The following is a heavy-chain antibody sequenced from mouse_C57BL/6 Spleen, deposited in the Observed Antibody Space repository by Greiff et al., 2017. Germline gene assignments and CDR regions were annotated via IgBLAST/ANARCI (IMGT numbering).Heavy chain of an antibody. CDR1: GYTFTSYT. CDR2: INPSSGYT. J-gene: IGHJ4*01. D-gene: IGHD1-1*01. CDR3: ARVYGSSYGAMDY. V-gene: IGHV1-4*01. Sequence: VQLQQSGAELARPGASVKMSCKASGYTFTSYTMHWVKQRPGQGLEWIGYINPSSGYTKYNQKFKDKATLTADKSSSTAYMQLRSLTSEDSAVYYCARVYGSSYGAMDYWGQGTSVTVSS.